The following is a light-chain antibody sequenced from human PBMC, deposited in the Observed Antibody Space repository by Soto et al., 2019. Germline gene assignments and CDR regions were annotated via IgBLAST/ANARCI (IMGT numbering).Light chain of an antibody. CDR3: LQDYNFPYT. CDR2: AAS. Sequence: AIQITQSPSSLSASVGDRVTITCRASQGIKNDLGWYQQRPGKGPKLLIYAASSLQSGVPSRFSGSGSGTDFTLTISILQPEDFATYYCLQDYNFPYTFGQGTKLEIK. CDR1: QGIKND. J-gene: IGKJ2*01. V-gene: IGKV1-6*01.